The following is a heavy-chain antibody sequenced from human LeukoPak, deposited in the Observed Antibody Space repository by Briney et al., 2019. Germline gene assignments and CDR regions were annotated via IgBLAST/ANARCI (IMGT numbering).Heavy chain of an antibody. Sequence: ASVKVSCKASGYTFTSYGISWVRQAPGQRLEWMGWVSAYNSNTNYAQKLQGRVTMTTDTSTSTANMGLRSLRSDGTAVYYCARQSSGWGDYYYYYMDVWGKGTTVTVSS. CDR3: ARQSSGWGDYYYYYMDV. J-gene: IGHJ6*03. D-gene: IGHD6-19*01. CDR1: GYTFTSYG. CDR2: VSAYNSNT. V-gene: IGHV1-18*01.